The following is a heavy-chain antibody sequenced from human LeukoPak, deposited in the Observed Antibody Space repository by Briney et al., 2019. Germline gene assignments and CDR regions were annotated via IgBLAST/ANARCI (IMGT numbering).Heavy chain of an antibody. Sequence: PSETLSLTCTVSGGSISSYYWSWIRQPPGKGLEWIGYIYYSGSTNYNPSLKSRVTISVDTSKNQFSLKLSSVTAADTAVYYCARVFPLLGSSWYYFDYWGQGTLVTVSS. CDR3: ARVFPLLGSSWYYFDY. CDR1: GGSISSYY. CDR2: IYYSGST. D-gene: IGHD6-13*01. J-gene: IGHJ4*02. V-gene: IGHV4-59*12.